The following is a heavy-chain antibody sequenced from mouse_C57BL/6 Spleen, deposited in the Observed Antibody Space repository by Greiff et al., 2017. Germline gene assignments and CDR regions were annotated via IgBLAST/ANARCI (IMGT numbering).Heavy chain of an antibody. CDR3: ARGGDEYDRCLFDY. V-gene: IGHV1-7*01. CDR2: INPRSGYT. D-gene: IGHD2-4*01. CDR1: GYTFTSSW. Sequence: QVQLQQSGAELAKPGASVKLSCKASGYTFTSSWMHWVKQRPGQGLEWIGYINPRSGYTKYNQKFKDKATLTADQSSSTAYMQLSSLTYKESAVYYCARGGDEYDRCLFDYWGQGTTLTVSS. J-gene: IGHJ2*01.